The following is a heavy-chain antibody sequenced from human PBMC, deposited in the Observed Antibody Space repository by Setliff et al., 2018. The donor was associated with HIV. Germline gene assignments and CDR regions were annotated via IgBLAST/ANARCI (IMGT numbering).Heavy chain of an antibody. CDR2: MNPNSGNT. CDR3: ARGGALLWFGESRKNWFDP. J-gene: IGHJ5*02. CDR1: GYTFTSYD. Sequence: ASVKVSCKASGYTFTSYDINWVRQATGQGLEWMGWMNPNSGNTGYAQKFQGRVTMTRNTSISTAYMALSSLRSEDTAVYYCARGGALLWFGESRKNWFDPWGQGTLVTVSS. V-gene: IGHV1-8*02. D-gene: IGHD3-10*01.